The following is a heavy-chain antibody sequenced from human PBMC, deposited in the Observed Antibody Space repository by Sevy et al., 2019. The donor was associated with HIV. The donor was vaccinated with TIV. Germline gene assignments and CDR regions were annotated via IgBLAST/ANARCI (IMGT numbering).Heavy chain of an antibody. V-gene: IGHV1-69*13. D-gene: IGHD5-18*01. J-gene: IGHJ3*02. CDR3: ARGRYSYGYQAFHI. Sequence: ASVKVSCKPSGDSISSYAISWVRQAPGQGLEWMGGIVPVFGTTNYAQKFQGRVMITADESTNTGYMELSSLRSEDTAIYYCARGRYSYGYQAFHIWGQGTMVTVSS. CDR2: IVPVFGTT. CDR1: GDSISSYA.